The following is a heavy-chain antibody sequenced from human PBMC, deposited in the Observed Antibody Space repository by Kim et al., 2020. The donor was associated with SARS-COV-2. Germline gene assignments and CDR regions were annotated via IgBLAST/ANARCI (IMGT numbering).Heavy chain of an antibody. CDR3: ARDLSRTWDAFDI. CDR1: GFTFSSYW. Sequence: GGSLRLSCAASGFTFSSYWMSWVRQAPGKGLEWVANIKQDGSEKYYVDSVKGRFTISRDNAKNSLYLQMNSLRAEDTAVYYCARDLSRTWDAFDIWGQGTMVTVSS. CDR2: IKQDGSEK. D-gene: IGHD2-2*01. J-gene: IGHJ3*02. V-gene: IGHV3-7*01.